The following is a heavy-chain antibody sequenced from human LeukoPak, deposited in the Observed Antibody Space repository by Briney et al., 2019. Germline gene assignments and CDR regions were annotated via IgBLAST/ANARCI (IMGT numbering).Heavy chain of an antibody. J-gene: IGHJ3*02. CDR1: GYTFRQYS. CDR3: ARDYILPLETDNGDGFAI. V-gene: IGHV1-18*01. D-gene: IGHD3-3*02. CDR2: VSPSHTTR. Sequence: ASVKVSCKASGYTFRQYSISWVRQAPGKGLEWMGWVSPSHTTRVYAQDFQGRVTMTADTNTNTVSMELRSLRSDDTAVYFCARDYILPLETDNGDGFAIWGHGTVVTVSS.